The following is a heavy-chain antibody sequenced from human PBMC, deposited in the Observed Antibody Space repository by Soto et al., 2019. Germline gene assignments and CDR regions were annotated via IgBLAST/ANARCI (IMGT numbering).Heavy chain of an antibody. CDR1: GYTFTSYG. Sequence: ASVKVSCKASGYTFTSYGITWVRQAPGQGLEWMGWISAHNGNTNYAQKLQGRVTMTTDTSTSTAYMELRSLRSDDTAVYYSARDGRWIDQYDSSGYYDYWGQGTLVTVSS. CDR2: ISAHNGNT. D-gene: IGHD3-22*01. CDR3: ARDGRWIDQYDSSGYYDY. J-gene: IGHJ4*02. V-gene: IGHV1-18*04.